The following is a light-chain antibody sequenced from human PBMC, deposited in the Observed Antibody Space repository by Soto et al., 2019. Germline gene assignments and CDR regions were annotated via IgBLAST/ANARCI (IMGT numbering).Light chain of an antibody. V-gene: IGLV2-14*01. Sequence: QSALTQPASVSGSPGQSITISCTGTSSDVGGYNYVSWNQQHPGKAPKLMIYDVSNRPSGVSNRFSVSKSGNTASLTISGLRAEDEADYYCSSYTSSSTLMVFGGGTKLPVL. J-gene: IGLJ2*01. CDR1: SSDVGGYNY. CDR2: DVS. CDR3: SSYTSSSTLMV.